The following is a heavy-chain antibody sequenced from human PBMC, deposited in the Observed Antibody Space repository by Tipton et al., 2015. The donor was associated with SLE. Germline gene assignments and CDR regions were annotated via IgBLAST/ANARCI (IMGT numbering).Heavy chain of an antibody. V-gene: IGHV4-39*02. J-gene: IGHJ3*02. Sequence: TLSLTCTVSGASISSNIYYWGWIRQPPGKGLEWIGSISHTGSTYYNPSLKSRVTISLDTSKNHFSLRLTSVTAADAAVYSCARSRESVNSAAFEIWGQGTMVTVSS. CDR3: ARSRESVNSAAFEI. CDR1: GASISSNIYY. D-gene: IGHD4-23*01. CDR2: ISHTGST.